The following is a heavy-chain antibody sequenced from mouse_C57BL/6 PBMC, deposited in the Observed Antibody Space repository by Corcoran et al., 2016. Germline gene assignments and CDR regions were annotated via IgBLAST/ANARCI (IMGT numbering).Heavy chain of an antibody. D-gene: IGHD1-1*01. V-gene: IGHV9-3*01. CDR2: INTYSGVP. Sequence: QIQLVQSGPELKKPGETVKISCKASGYTFTTYGMSWVKQAPGKGLKWMGWINTYSGVPTYADDFKGRFAFSLETSASTAYLQINNLKNEDTATYFCARDPDYYGSSYDAYWGQGTLVTVSA. J-gene: IGHJ3*01. CDR3: ARDPDYYGSSYDAY. CDR1: GYTFTTYG.